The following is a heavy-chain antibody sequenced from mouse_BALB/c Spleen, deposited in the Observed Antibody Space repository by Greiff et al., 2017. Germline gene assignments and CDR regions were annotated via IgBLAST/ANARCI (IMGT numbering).Heavy chain of an antibody. CDR3: ARGASLRPYYYAMDY. D-gene: IGHD1-2*01. CDR1: GFTFSSYA. CDR2: ISSGGST. V-gene: IGHV5-6-5*01. Sequence: EVKLMESGGGLVKPGGSLKLSCAASGFTFSSYAMSWVRQTPEKRLEWVASISSGGSTYYPDSVKGRFTISRDNARNILYLQMSSLRSEDTAMYYCARGASLRPYYYAMDYWGQGTSVTVSS. J-gene: IGHJ4*01.